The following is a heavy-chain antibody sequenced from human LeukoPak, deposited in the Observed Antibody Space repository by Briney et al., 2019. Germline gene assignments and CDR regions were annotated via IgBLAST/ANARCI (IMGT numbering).Heavy chain of an antibody. D-gene: IGHD3-3*01. J-gene: IGHJ4*02. V-gene: IGHV4-61*02. CDR2: IYTSGST. CDR1: GGSISSGSYY. Sequence: SETLSLTCTVSGGSISSGSYYWSWIRQPAGKGLEWIGRIYTSGSTNYNPSLKSRVTISVDTSKNQLSLKLSSVTAADTAVYYCAIGDDFWSGYYYWGQGTLVTVSS. CDR3: AIGDDFWSGYYY.